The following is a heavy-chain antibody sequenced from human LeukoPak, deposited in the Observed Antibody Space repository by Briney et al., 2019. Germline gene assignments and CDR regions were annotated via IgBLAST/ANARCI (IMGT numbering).Heavy chain of an antibody. CDR2: IYYSGST. V-gene: IGHV4-59*01. J-gene: IGHJ4*02. D-gene: IGHD3-22*01. CDR3: ARDPGGVGYYYDSSGYLNLDY. CDR1: GGSISSYY. Sequence: SETLSLTCTVSGGSISSYYWSWIRQPPGKGLEWIGYIYYSGSTNYNPSLKSRVTISVDTSKNQFSLKLSSVTAADTAVYYCARDPGGVGYYYDSSGYLNLDYWGQGTLVTVSS.